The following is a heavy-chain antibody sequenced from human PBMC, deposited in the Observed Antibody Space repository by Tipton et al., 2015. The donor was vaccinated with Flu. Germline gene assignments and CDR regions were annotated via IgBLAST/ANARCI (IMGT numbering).Heavy chain of an antibody. CDR2: IRSRNKNYAT. D-gene: IGHD1-26*01. CDR1: GFIFSDSA. Sequence: VQLVQSGGGLVQPGGSLNLSCAAPGFIFSDSAIHWVRQAPGKGLEWVGRIRSRNKNYATAYGASAQGRFTISRDDSKNTAYLQMSSLKTDDTAVYYCTRREVLAFDMWGQGTVVTVAS. V-gene: IGHV3-73*01. CDR3: TRREVLAFDM. J-gene: IGHJ3*02.